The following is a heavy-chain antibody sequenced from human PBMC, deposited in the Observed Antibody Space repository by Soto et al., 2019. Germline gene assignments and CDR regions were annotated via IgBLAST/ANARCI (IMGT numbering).Heavy chain of an antibody. Sequence: GGSLRLSCAGSGFSFSEYAMHWVRQAPGKGLDWVAVVSYEGSKQYYADSVKGRFTISRDNAKNSLYLEMNSLRAEDTAVYYCARESEDLTSNFDYWGQGTLVTVSS. CDR1: GFSFSEYA. J-gene: IGHJ4*02. CDR3: ARESEDLTSNFDY. V-gene: IGHV3-30-3*01. CDR2: VSYEGSKQ.